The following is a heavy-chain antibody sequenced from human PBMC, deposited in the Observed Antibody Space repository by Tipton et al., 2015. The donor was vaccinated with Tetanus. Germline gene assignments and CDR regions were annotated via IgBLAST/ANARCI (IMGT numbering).Heavy chain of an antibody. D-gene: IGHD3-22*01. CDR2: IWYDGSNK. V-gene: IGHV3-33*01. Sequence: SLRLSCAASGFTFSSYGMHWARQAPGKGLEWVAVIWYDGSNKYYADSVKGRFTISRDNSKNTLYLQMNSLRAEDTAVYYCTTGYDSSGYYPYDYWGQGTLVTVSS. J-gene: IGHJ4*02. CDR1: GFTFSSYG. CDR3: TTGYDSSGYYPYDY.